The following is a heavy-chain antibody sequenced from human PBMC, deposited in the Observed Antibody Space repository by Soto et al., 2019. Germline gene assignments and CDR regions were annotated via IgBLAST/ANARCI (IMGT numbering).Heavy chain of an antibody. CDR3: AGTTSHFWYYMDG. V-gene: IGHV6-1*01. CDR1: GDSVSSNSAA. Sequence: QVQLQESGPGLVKPSQTLSLTCVISGDSVSSNSAAWNWIRQSPSRGLEWLGRTYYRSRWYYDYAVSVKSRITGNPDTSKKQFPLPLTSVTPEDTAVDYCAGTTSHFWYYMDGWGKGTPGTVSS. D-gene: IGHD1-7*01. J-gene: IGHJ6*03. CDR2: TYYRSRWYY.